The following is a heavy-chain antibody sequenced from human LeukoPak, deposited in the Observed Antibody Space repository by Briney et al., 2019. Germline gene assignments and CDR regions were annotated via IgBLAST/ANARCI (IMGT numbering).Heavy chain of an antibody. J-gene: IGHJ4*02. D-gene: IGHD3-16*01. CDR3: ARSGAEITRLYDY. V-gene: IGHV1-3*01. CDR2: INACNGNT. CDR1: GYTFTSYA. Sequence: ASVKVSCKAFGYTFTSYAMHWVRQAPGQRLEWMGWINACNGNTKYSQKFQGRVTITRDTSASTAYMELSSLRSEDTAVYYCARSGAEITRLYDYWGQGTLVTVSS.